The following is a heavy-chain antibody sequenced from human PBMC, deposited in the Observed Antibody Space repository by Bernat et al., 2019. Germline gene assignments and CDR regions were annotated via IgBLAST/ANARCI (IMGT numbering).Heavy chain of an antibody. Sequence: EVQLVESGGGLVQPGGSLRLSCAVSGLTFGSHWMHWVRQAPGEGLVWVSRINSDGTTVYYAESVEGRFTISRDNAKNTLFLQMYSLRAEDTAVYYCASNGITVVGTGGDYWGQGTLVTVSA. CDR2: INSDGTTV. J-gene: IGHJ4*02. CDR3: ASNGITVVGTGGDY. D-gene: IGHD6-19*01. V-gene: IGHV3-74*01. CDR1: GLTFGSHW.